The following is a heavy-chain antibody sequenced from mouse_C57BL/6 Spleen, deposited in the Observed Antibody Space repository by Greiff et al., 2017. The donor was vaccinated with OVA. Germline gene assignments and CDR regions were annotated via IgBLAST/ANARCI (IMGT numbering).Heavy chain of an antibody. D-gene: IGHD1-1*01. J-gene: IGHJ4*01. CDR3: ASDYGSSYAMDY. Sequence: VQLQQSGPGLVKPSQSLSLTCSVTGYSITSGYYWNWIRQFPGNKLEWMGYISYDGSNNYNPSLKNRISITRDTAKNQFFLKLNSVTTEDTATYYCASDYGSSYAMDYWGQGTSVTVSS. V-gene: IGHV3-6*01. CDR1: GYSITSGYY. CDR2: ISYDGSN.